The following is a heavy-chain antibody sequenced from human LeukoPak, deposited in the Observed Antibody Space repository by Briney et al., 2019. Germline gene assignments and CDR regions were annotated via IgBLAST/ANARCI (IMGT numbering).Heavy chain of an antibody. CDR2: ISPDGNLE. V-gene: IGHV3-30*18. CDR3: AKINNNNDY. J-gene: IGHJ4*02. D-gene: IGHD1/OR15-1a*01. Sequence: GGSLRLSCAASGFTFTTFGIHWVRQAPGKGLEWVAAISPDGNLEYYTGSVKGRFTISRDNSKNMIYLQMSSLRGEDSALYYCAKINNNNDYWGQGTLVTVSS. CDR1: GFTFTTFG.